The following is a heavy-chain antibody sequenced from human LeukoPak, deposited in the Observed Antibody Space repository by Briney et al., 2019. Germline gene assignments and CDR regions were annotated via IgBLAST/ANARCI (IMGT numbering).Heavy chain of an antibody. CDR3: AKANRITMIVPLDY. Sequence: GGSLRLSCAASGFTFSSYAMTWVRQAPGKGLEWVSSISGSGGSTSYADSVKGRFTISRDNSKNTLYLQMNSLRAEDTAVYFCAKANRITMIVPLDYWGQGTLVTVSS. CDR1: GFTFSSYA. D-gene: IGHD3-22*01. V-gene: IGHV3-23*01. CDR2: ISGSGGST. J-gene: IGHJ4*02.